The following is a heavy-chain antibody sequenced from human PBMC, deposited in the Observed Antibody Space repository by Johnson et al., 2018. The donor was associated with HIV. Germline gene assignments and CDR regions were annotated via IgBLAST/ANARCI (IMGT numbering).Heavy chain of an antibody. Sequence: VQLVESGGGVVQPGRSLRLSCAASGFTFSSNAMSWFRQAPGKGLEWVSVIRGSGGSTYYADSVKGRLTISRDISKKTLYLPMNSLRAEDTAVYYGARDGNLNRDCSNVLCSDAFDIWGQGTMVSVSS. CDR3: ARDGNLNRDCSNVLCSDAFDI. CDR2: IRGSGGST. CDR1: GFTFSSNA. V-gene: IGHV3-23*04. J-gene: IGHJ3*02. D-gene: IGHD2-8*01.